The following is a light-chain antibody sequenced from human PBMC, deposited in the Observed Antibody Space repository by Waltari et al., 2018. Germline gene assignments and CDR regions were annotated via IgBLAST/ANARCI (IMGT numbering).Light chain of an antibody. CDR2: QDT. V-gene: IGLV3-1*01. CDR1: KLGDKF. Sequence: SYDLTQPPSVSVSPGQTATFTCSGGKLGDKFASWYQQRPGQSPLLVIYQDTKRPSGISDRFSGSNSGNTATLTISGTQPLDEADYYCQAWDSITVVFGGGTKLTVL. CDR3: QAWDSITVV. J-gene: IGLJ2*01.